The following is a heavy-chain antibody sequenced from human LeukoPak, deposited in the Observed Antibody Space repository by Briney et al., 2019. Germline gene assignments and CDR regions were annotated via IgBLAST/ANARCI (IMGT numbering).Heavy chain of an antibody. J-gene: IGHJ3*02. Sequence: GALRLSCAASGFTFSSYGMHWVRQAPGKGLEWVAVISYDGSNKYYADSVKGRFTISRDNSKNTLYLQMNSLRAEDTAVYYCARDMDSSGWYAAFDIWGQGTMVTVSS. CDR3: ARDMDSSGWYAAFDI. D-gene: IGHD6-19*01. V-gene: IGHV3-30*03. CDR1: GFTFSSYG. CDR2: ISYDGSNK.